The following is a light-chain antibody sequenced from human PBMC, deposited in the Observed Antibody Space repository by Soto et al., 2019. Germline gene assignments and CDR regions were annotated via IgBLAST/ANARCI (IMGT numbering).Light chain of an antibody. Sequence: IQMTQSPSTLSGSVGDRVTITCRASQTISSWLAWYQQKPGKAPKLLIYKASTLKSGVPSRFSGSGSGTEFTLTISSLQPDDFATYYCQHCNSYSEAFGQGTKVELK. J-gene: IGKJ1*01. CDR2: KAS. CDR1: QTISSW. V-gene: IGKV1-5*03. CDR3: QHCNSYSEA.